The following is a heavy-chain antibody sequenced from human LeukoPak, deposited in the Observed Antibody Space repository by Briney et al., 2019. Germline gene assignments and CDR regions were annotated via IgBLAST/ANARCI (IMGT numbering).Heavy chain of an antibody. CDR2: ISYDGSNK. D-gene: IGHD3-3*01. CDR3: ARDGDFWSGYSYYYYMDV. J-gene: IGHJ6*03. CDR1: GFTFSSYA. V-gene: IGHV3-30*04. Sequence: PGGSLRLSCAASGFTFSSYAMHWVRQAPGKGLEWVAVISYDGSNKYYADSVKGRFTISRDNSKNTLYLQMNSLRAEDTAVYYCARDGDFWSGYSYYYYMDVWGKGTTVTVSS.